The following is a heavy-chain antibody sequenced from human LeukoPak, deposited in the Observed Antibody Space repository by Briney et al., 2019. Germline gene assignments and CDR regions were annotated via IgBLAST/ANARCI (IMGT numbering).Heavy chain of an antibody. V-gene: IGHV4-34*01. CDR2: INHSGST. J-gene: IGHJ4*02. Sequence: SETLSLTCAVYGGSFSGYYWSWIRQPPGKGLEWIGEINHSGSTNYNPSLKSRVTRSVDTSKNQFSLKLSSVTAADTAVYYCARKDRYYYGSGSYGIDYWGQGTLVTVSS. CDR3: ARKDRYYYGSGSYGIDY. D-gene: IGHD3-10*01. CDR1: GGSFSGYY.